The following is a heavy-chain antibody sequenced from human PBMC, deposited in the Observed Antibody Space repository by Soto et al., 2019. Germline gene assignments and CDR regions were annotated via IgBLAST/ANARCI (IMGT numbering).Heavy chain of an antibody. J-gene: IGHJ4*02. D-gene: IGHD3-10*01. Sequence: QVHLVQSGAEVKKPGASVKVSCKGSGYDFTTYGITWVRQAPGQGLEWMAWISAHNGNTDYAQKLQGRVTVTRDTSTSTAYMALRSLRSDDTAVYYWARGRYGAYWGQGALVTVSS. CDR3: ARGRYGAY. V-gene: IGHV1-18*01. CDR1: GYDFTTYG. CDR2: ISAHNGNT.